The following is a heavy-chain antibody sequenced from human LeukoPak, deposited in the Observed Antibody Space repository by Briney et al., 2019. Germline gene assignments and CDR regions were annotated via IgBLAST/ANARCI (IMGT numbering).Heavy chain of an antibody. J-gene: IGHJ4*02. CDR2: IHYSGST. CDR1: GGSISTSSYY. Sequence: SETLSLTCTVSGGSISTSSYYWGWVRQPPGKGLEWIGSIHYSGSTYYNPSLKSPVTISVDTSKNQFSLDLRSVTAADAAVYYCARFGAGAASDSWGQGTLVTVSS. V-gene: IGHV4-39*07. CDR3: ARFGAGAASDS. D-gene: IGHD6-13*01.